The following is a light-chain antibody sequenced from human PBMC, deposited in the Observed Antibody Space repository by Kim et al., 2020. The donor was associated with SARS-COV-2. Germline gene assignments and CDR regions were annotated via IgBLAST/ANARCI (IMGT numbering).Light chain of an antibody. V-gene: IGLV3-25*03. CDR2: KDS. J-gene: IGLJ2*01. Sequence: GQTARISCSGDALPKQYAYWYQQKPGQAPVLVIYKDSERPSGIPERFSGSSSGTTVTLTISGVQAEDEADYYCQSADSSGTYPGVVFGGGTQLTVL. CDR1: ALPKQY. CDR3: QSADSSGTYPGVV.